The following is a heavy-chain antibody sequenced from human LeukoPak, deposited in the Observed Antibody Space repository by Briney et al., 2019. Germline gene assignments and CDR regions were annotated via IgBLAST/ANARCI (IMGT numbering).Heavy chain of an antibody. Sequence: SETLSLTCTVSGGSISSYYWSWIRQPPGKGLEWIGYIYYSGSTNYNPSLKSRVTISVDTSKNQFSLKLSSVTAADTAVYYCARGYYYGSGSYYGPYYYYGMDVWGQGTTVTVSS. D-gene: IGHD3-10*01. V-gene: IGHV4-59*01. CDR3: ARGYYYGSGSYYGPYYYYGMDV. J-gene: IGHJ6*02. CDR1: GGSISSYY. CDR2: IYYSGST.